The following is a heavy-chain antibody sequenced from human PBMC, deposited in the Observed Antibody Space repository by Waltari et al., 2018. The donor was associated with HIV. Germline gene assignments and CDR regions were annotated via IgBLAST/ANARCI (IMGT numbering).Heavy chain of an antibody. J-gene: IGHJ4*02. CDR1: GGIFFISA. CDR3: ARVPYSSGWYGDNIDY. V-gene: IGHV1-69*04. CDR2: VVPVLNSA. Sequence: QVQLVQSGAEVKKPGSSVKVSCKASGGIFFISAFPRVRQAPGQGLEWMGRVVPVLNSATYAEKFRGRVTITADKSTSTAYMEMSGLRSEDTAVYFCARVPYSSGWYGDNIDYWGQGTLVIVSS. D-gene: IGHD6-19*01.